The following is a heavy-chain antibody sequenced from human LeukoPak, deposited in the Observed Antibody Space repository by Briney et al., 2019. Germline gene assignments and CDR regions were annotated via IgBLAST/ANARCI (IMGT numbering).Heavy chain of an antibody. CDR1: GFTFSDYY. Sequence: PGKSLRLSCAASGFTFSDYYMSWIRQAPGKGLEWVSYISSSGSTIYYADSVKGRFTISRDNAKNSLYLQMNSLRAEDTAVYYCARAYGSGSYYNHIDYWGQGTLVTVSS. J-gene: IGHJ4*02. V-gene: IGHV3-11*01. D-gene: IGHD3-10*01. CDR2: ISSSGSTI. CDR3: ARAYGSGSYYNHIDY.